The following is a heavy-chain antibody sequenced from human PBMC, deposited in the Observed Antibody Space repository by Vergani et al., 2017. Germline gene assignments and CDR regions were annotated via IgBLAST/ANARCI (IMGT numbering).Heavy chain of an antibody. Sequence: QVQLVQSGAEVKKPGSSVKVSCKASGGTFSSYTISWVRQAPGQELEWMGWINPNSGGTNYAQKFQGRVTMTRDTSISTAYMELSRLRSDDTAVYYCARDWGYGDYTGGYWGQGTLVTVSS. D-gene: IGHD4-17*01. V-gene: IGHV1-2*02. J-gene: IGHJ4*02. CDR1: GGTFSSYT. CDR3: ARDWGYGDYTGGY. CDR2: INPNSGGT.